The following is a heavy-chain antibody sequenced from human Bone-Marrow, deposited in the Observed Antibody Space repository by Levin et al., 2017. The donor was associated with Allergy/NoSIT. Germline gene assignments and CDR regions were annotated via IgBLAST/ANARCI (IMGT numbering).Heavy chain of an antibody. CDR1: GGTFSSYA. Sequence: KISCKASGGTFSSYAISWVRQAPGQGLEWMGGIIPIFGTANYAQKFQGRVTITADESTSTAYMELSSLRSEDTAVYYCARALGYCSSTSCSNWFDPWGQGTLVTVSS. CDR2: IIPIFGTA. D-gene: IGHD2-2*01. J-gene: IGHJ5*02. CDR3: ARALGYCSSTSCSNWFDP. V-gene: IGHV1-69*01.